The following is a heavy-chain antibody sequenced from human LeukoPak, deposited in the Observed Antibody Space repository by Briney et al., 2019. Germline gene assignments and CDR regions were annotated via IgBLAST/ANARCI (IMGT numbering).Heavy chain of an antibody. V-gene: IGHV3-49*04. CDR2: IRGKTYGGTT. Sequence: GGSLRLSCTASGFTFGDYPMSWVRKGPGQGLEWVGFIRGKTYGGTTEYAASVKGRFTISRDDSQSISYLQMNSLQTEDTAVYYCTRTVAAAGTFDYWGQGTLVTVSS. D-gene: IGHD6-13*01. J-gene: IGHJ4*02. CDR3: TRTVAAAGTFDY. CDR1: GFTFGDYP.